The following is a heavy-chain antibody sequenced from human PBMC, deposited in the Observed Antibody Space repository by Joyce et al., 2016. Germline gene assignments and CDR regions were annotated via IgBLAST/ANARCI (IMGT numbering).Heavy chain of an antibody. CDR2: INKDGSAI. J-gene: IGHJ4*02. CDR1: EFDFSWRW. Sequence: EVQLVESGGGLVQPGGSLRLSCAASEFDFSWRWMTWLRQSQGKGREWVANINKDGSAISYVDAVKGRFTISRDNDKNSLYLQMNSLRPEDTAVYYCARGHVSYGYYFDCWGQGTLVTVSS. CDR3: ARGHVSYGYYFDC. V-gene: IGHV3-7*01. D-gene: IGHD5-18*01.